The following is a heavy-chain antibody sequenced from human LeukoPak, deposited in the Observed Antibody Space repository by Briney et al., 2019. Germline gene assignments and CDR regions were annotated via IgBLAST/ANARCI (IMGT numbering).Heavy chain of an antibody. Sequence: GGSLRLSCAASGFTFSNAWMTWVRQAPGKGLEWVGRIKSNTDGGTADYAAPVKAKFTISRDDSEKTLFLQVNSLKTEDTAVYYCTADLQGSYAMDVWGQGTTVTVSS. CDR3: TADLQGSYAMDV. CDR2: IKSNTDGGTA. J-gene: IGHJ6*02. V-gene: IGHV3-15*01. CDR1: GFTFSNAW.